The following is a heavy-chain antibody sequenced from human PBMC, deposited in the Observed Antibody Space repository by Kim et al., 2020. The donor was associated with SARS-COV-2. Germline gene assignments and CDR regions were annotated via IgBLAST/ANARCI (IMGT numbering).Heavy chain of an antibody. CDR3: ARDYSSSWYQYVYYGMDV. Sequence: GSLRLSCAASGFTFSSYSMNWVRQAPGKGLEWVSSISSSSSYIYYADSVKGRFTISRDNAKNSLYLQMNSLRAEDTAVYYCARDYSSSWYQYVYYGMDVWGQGTTVTVSS. CDR1: GFTFSSYS. D-gene: IGHD6-13*01. V-gene: IGHV3-21*01. J-gene: IGHJ6*02. CDR2: ISSSSSYI.